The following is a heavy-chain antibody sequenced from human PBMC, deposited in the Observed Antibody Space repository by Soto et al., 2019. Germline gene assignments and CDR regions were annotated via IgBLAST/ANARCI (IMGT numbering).Heavy chain of an antibody. CDR1: GCTFTSYA. J-gene: IGHJ6*02. CDR3: ARGGLTIFGVGDYYYYGMDV. CDR2: INAGNGNT. V-gene: IGHV1-3*01. D-gene: IGHD3-3*01. Sequence: ASVKVSCKASGCTFTSYAMHWVRQAPGQRLEWMGWINAGNGNTKYSQKFQGRVTITRDTSASTAYMELSSLRSEDTAVYYCARGGLTIFGVGDYYYYGMDVWGQGTTVTVSS.